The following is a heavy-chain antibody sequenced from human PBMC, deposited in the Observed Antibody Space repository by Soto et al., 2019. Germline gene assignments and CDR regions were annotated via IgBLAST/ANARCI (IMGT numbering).Heavy chain of an antibody. CDR1: GYTFTSYG. CDR3: ARVHVEMATTGWFDP. D-gene: IGHD1-1*01. V-gene: IGHV1-18*01. CDR2: ISAYNGNT. J-gene: IGHJ5*02. Sequence: QVQLVQSGAEVKKPGASVKVSCKASGYTFTSYGISWVRQAPGQGLEWMGWISAYNGNTNYAQKLQGRVTMTTDTPTSTAYMERRTRRSDATAVHYCARVHVEMATTGWFDPWGQGTLVTVSS.